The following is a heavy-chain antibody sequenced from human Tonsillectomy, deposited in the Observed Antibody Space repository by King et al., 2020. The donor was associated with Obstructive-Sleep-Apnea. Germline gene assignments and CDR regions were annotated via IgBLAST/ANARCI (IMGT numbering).Heavy chain of an antibody. D-gene: IGHD6-13*01. Sequence: VQLQQWGAGLLKPSETLSLICAVYGGSFSGYYWSWIRQSPGKGLEWIGEIHHSGSTNYNPSLKSRVTISVDTSKKQFSLKLSSLTAADTAVYYCARGDSWYIYYYVMDVWGQGTTVTVSS. CDR1: GGSFSGYY. CDR3: ARGDSWYIYYYVMDV. J-gene: IGHJ6*02. CDR2: IHHSGST. V-gene: IGHV4-34*01.